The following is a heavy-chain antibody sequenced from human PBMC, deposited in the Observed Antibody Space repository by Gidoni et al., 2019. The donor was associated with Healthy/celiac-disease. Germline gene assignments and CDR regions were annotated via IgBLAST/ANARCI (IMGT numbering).Heavy chain of an antibody. Sequence: VQLVESGGGVVQPGRSLRLSCAASGITFSSSGLHWVRQAPGKGLECVAVIWYDGRNEYYSDSVKGRFTISSDNSKNTLYLQMNSLRAEDTAVYYCARGMLYYYDSSGSVLDYWGQGTLVTVSS. CDR1: GITFSSSG. D-gene: IGHD3-22*01. CDR2: IWYDGRNE. CDR3: ARGMLYYYDSSGSVLDY. V-gene: IGHV3-33*01. J-gene: IGHJ4*02.